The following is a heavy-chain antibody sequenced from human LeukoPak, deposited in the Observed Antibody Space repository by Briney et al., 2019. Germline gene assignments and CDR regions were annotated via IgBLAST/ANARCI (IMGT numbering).Heavy chain of an antibody. CDR2: ITSGSGGST. CDR1: GFTFNNYA. J-gene: IGHJ4*02. D-gene: IGHD5-24*01. V-gene: IGHV3-23*01. CDR3: AIWTRRDGYNFDY. Sequence: PGGSLRLSCAASGFTFNNYALSWVRQAPGKGLEWVSAITSGSGGSTFYADSVKGRFTISRDNSKNTLYLQMNSLRDEDTAVYYCAIWTRRDGYNFDYWGQGTLVTVSS.